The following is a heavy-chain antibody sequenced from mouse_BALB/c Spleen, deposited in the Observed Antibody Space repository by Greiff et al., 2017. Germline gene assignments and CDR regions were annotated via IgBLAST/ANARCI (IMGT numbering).Heavy chain of an antibody. D-gene: IGHD1-3*01. V-gene: IGHV5-6-2*01. CDR1: GFTFSSYY. CDR3: ARHSGGYAMDY. CDR2: INSNGGST. J-gene: IGHJ4*01. Sequence: EVKLMESGGGLVKLGGSLKLSCAASGFTFSSYYMSWVRQTPEKRLELVAAINSNGGSTYYPDTVKGRFTISRDNAKNTLYLQMSSLKSEDTALYYCARHSGGYAMDYWGQGTSVTVSS.